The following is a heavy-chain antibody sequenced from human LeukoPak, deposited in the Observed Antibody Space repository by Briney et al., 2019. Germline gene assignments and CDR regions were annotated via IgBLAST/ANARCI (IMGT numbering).Heavy chain of an antibody. CDR3: ARAPSEIGGYYPEYFRH. D-gene: IGHD3-22*01. CDR2: IKSDGGT. V-gene: IGHV3-74*01. CDR1: GFTFSTYW. Sequence: GGSLSCSCAASGFTFSTYWIHWVRQAPGKGLVWVSRIKSDGGTNYADSVKGRFTISRDNAKKTVSLQMNSLRPEDTGVYYCARAPSEIGGYYPEYFRHWGQGTMVTVSS. J-gene: IGHJ1*01.